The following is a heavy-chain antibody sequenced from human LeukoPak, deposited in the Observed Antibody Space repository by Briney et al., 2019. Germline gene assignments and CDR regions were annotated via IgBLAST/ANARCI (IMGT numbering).Heavy chain of an antibody. CDR2: INHSGST. D-gene: IGHD2-8*01. Sequence: SETLSLTCAVYGGSFSGYYWSWIRQPPGKGLEWIGEINHSGSTNYNPSLKSRVTISVDTSKNQFSLKLSSVTAADTAVYYCARGAHTYYYYLDVWGKGTPVTVSS. CDR3: ARGAHTYYYYLDV. V-gene: IGHV4-34*01. J-gene: IGHJ6*03. CDR1: GGSFSGYY.